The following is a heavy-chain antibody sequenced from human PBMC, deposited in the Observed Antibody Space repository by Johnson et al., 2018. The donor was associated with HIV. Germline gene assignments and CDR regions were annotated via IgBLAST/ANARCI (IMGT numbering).Heavy chain of an antibody. CDR2: IWYDGSNK. Sequence: QVQLVESGGGVVQPGGSLRLSCAASGFTFSSYGMHWVRQAPGKGLEWVAVIWYDGSNKYYADSVKGRFTISRDNSKSTFFLQMNGLKTEDTAVYYCTTMSALWFGDLHVFGDGFDIWGQGTMVTVSS. V-gene: IGHV3-33*01. CDR3: TTMSALWFGDLHVFGDGFDI. J-gene: IGHJ3*02. CDR1: GFTFSSYG. D-gene: IGHD3-10*01.